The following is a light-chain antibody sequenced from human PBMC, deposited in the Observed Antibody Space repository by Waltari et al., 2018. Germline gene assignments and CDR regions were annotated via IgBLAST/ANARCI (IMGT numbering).Light chain of an antibody. CDR1: QDIDKH. CDR3: QQYDNLPHT. Sequence: DVQMTQAPSSLSASVGDRVTITCQASQDIDKHLNWYQQKPGKAPKLLIYDASNLETGVPLRFSGSRSRTDFTFTTSSLQPEDIATYYCQQYDNLPHTFGQGTKLEI. V-gene: IGKV1-33*01. J-gene: IGKJ2*01. CDR2: DAS.